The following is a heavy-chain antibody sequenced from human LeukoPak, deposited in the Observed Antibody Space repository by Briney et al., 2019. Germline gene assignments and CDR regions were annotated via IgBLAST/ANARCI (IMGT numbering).Heavy chain of an antibody. V-gene: IGHV3-74*01. CDR2: INSDESDT. D-gene: IGHD3-22*01. Sequence: GGSLRLSCAASGFTFSSYWMHWVRQAPGKGLVWVSRINSDESDTNCADSVKGRFTISRDNARNTVYLQMNSLRAEDTAVYYCARGWVPSDITLKWGQGTMVTVSS. CDR3: ARGWVPSDITLK. J-gene: IGHJ3*01. CDR1: GFTFSSYW.